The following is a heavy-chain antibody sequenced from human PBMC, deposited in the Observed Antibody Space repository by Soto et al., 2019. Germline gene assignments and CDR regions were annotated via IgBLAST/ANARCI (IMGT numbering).Heavy chain of an antibody. J-gene: IGHJ5*02. Sequence: SVKVSCKASGGTFSSYAISWVRQAPGQGLEWMGGIIPIFGTANYAQKFQGRVTITADESTSTAYMELSSLRSEDAAVYYCARVLMVRGVITWFDPWGQGTLVTVSS. D-gene: IGHD3-10*01. CDR3: ARVLMVRGVITWFDP. CDR1: GGTFSSYA. V-gene: IGHV1-69*13. CDR2: IIPIFGTA.